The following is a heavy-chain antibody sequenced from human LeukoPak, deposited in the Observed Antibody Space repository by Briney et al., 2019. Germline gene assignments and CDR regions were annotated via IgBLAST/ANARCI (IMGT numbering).Heavy chain of an antibody. Sequence: SETLSLTCTVSGGSISPYYWSWIRQHPGKGLEWIGYIYYSGSTYYNPSLKSRVTISVDTSKNQFSLKLSSVTAADTAVYYCARTSIAAVYYYGMDVWGQGTTVTVSS. CDR3: ARTSIAAVYYYGMDV. V-gene: IGHV4-59*06. CDR2: IYYSGST. D-gene: IGHD6-13*01. J-gene: IGHJ6*02. CDR1: GGSISPYY.